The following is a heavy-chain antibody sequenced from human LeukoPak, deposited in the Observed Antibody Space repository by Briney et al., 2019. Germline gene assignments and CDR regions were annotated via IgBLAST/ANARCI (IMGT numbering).Heavy chain of an antibody. D-gene: IGHD3-3*01. Sequence: SETLSLTCTVSGGSISSYYWSWIRQPAGKGLEWIGRIYTSGSTNYNPSLKSRVTMSVDTSKNQFSLKLSSVTAADTAVYYCARASYDFWSGSKQDYYYYYMDVWGKGTTVTVSS. V-gene: IGHV4-4*07. J-gene: IGHJ6*03. CDR3: ARASYDFWSGSKQDYYYYYMDV. CDR1: GGSISSYY. CDR2: IYTSGST.